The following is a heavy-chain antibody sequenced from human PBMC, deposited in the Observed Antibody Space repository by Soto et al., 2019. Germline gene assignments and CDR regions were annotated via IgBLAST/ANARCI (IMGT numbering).Heavy chain of an antibody. CDR3: ARAYCSGGSCYSSGMDV. Sequence: ASVKVSCKASGYTFTSYGISWVRQAPGQGLEWMGWISAYNGNTNYAQKLQDRVTMTTDTSTSTAYMELRSLRSDDTAVYYCARAYCSGGSCYSSGMDVWGQGTTVTVS. D-gene: IGHD2-15*01. V-gene: IGHV1-18*01. J-gene: IGHJ6*02. CDR2: ISAYNGNT. CDR1: GYTFTSYG.